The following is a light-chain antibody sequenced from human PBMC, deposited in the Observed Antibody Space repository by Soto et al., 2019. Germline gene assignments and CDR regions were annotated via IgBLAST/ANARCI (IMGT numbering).Light chain of an antibody. CDR3: QQRSNWPPRVT. V-gene: IGKV1-17*01. CDR1: QGIRND. J-gene: IGKJ5*01. Sequence: DIQMTQSPSSLSASVGDIVTITCRASQGIRNDLGWYQQKPGRAPKRLIYDASNLQSGVPSRFSGSGSGTDFTLTISSLEPEDFAVYYCQQRSNWPPRVTVGQGTRLEIK. CDR2: DAS.